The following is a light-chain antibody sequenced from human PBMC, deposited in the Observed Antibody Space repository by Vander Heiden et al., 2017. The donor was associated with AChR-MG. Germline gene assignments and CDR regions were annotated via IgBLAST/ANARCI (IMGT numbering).Light chain of an antibody. J-gene: IGLJ2*01. CDR1: RGSIASNY. CDR3: QSYDSSNLVV. Sequence: FMLTQPHSVSESPGQPATISFTRGRGSIASNYGQWYQQRPDSARTTGIQEDNQRPSGVPDRFSGSIDSSSNSASLTSSGLKTEDEADYYCQSYDSSNLVVFGGGTKLTVL. V-gene: IGLV6-57*03. CDR2: EDN.